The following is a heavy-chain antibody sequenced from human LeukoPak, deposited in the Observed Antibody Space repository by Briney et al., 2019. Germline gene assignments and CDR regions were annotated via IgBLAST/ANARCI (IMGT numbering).Heavy chain of an antibody. CDR1: RFTFNTNA. V-gene: IGHV3-64D*06. D-gene: IGHD3-10*01. CDR3: VGYASGSYKVDY. CDR2: ISSNGGTT. Sequence: GGSLRLSCSASRFTFNTNAMHWVRQAPGKGLEYVSAISSNGGTTNYADSVRGRFTISRDNSKNTLYLQLSALRAEDTALYYCVGYASGSYKVDYWGQGTLVIVSS. J-gene: IGHJ4*02.